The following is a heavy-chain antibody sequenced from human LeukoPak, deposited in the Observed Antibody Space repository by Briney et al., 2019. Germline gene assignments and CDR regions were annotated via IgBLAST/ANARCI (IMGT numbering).Heavy chain of an antibody. CDR1: GYSISSGYY. V-gene: IGHV4-38-2*02. CDR3: ASDHYRDSSGNDAFDI. CDR2: IYHSGST. J-gene: IGHJ3*02. D-gene: IGHD3-22*01. Sequence: SETLSLTCTVSGYSISSGYYWGWIRQPPGKGLEWIGSIYHSGSTYYNPSLKSRVTISVDTSKNQFSLKLSSVTAADTAVYYCASDHYRDSSGNDAFDIWGQGTMVTVSS.